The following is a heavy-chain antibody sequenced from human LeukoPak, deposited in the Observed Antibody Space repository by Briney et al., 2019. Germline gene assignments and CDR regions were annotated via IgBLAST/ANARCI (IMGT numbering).Heavy chain of an antibody. D-gene: IGHD3-22*01. V-gene: IGHV3-30-3*01. CDR1: GFTFSSYA. Sequence: GGSLRHSCAASGFTFSSYAKHWVRQAPGKGLEWVAVISYDGSNKYYADSVKGRFTISRDNSKNTLYLQMNSLRAEDTAVYYCARDDSSGYYPLDYYYYGMDVWGQGTTVTVSS. CDR2: ISYDGSNK. CDR3: ARDDSSGYYPLDYYYYGMDV. J-gene: IGHJ6*02.